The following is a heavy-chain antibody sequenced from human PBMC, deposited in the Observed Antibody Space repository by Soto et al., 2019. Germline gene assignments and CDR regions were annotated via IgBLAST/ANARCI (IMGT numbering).Heavy chain of an antibody. J-gene: IGHJ4*02. CDR1: GFTFSSYS. CDR3: ARFRQLVALDY. V-gene: IGHV3-21*06. CDR2: ISSSSSYI. D-gene: IGHD6-6*01. Sequence: AGGSLRLSCAASGFTFSSYSMNWVRQAPGKGLEWVSSISSSSSYIYYADSVKGRFTISRDNARNSLYLQMNSLRAGDTAVYYCARFRQLVALDYWGQGTLVTVSS.